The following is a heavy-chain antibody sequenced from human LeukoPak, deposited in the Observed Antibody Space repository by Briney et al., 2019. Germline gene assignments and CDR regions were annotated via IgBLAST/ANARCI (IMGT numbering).Heavy chain of an antibody. V-gene: IGHV4-39*01. CDR3: ARVRYGSGSLYYYYYYMDV. D-gene: IGHD3-10*01. CDR1: GGSISIRSYY. J-gene: IGHJ6*03. Sequence: SETLSLTCTVSGGSISIRSYYWGWIRQPPGKGLEWIGSIYYRGSTYYNPSLKSRVTLSVDTSKNQFSLKLRSVTAADTAIYYCARVRYGSGSLYYYYYYMDVWGKGTTVTISS. CDR2: IYYRGST.